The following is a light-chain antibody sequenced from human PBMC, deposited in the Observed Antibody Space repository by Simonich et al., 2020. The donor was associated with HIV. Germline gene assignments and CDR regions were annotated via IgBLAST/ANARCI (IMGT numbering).Light chain of an antibody. CDR3: QQYYSTPRT. CDR1: QSVLYSSNNKNY. V-gene: IGKV4-1*01. CDR2: WAS. Sequence: DIVMTQSPDSLAVSMGERATINCKSSQSVLYSSNNKNYLTWYQTKPGQPPKLLIYWASTRESVVPDRISGSGSGTDFTLTISSLQAEDVAVYYCQQYYSTPRTFGQGTKVEIK. J-gene: IGKJ1*01.